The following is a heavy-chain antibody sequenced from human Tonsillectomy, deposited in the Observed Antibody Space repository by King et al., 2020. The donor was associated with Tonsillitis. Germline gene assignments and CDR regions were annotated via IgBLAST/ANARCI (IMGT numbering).Heavy chain of an antibody. V-gene: IGHV1-69*12. CDR1: GGTFSSYA. CDR2: IIPIFDIA. CDR3: TRESVDTTMGNYYYYGMDV. D-gene: IGHD5-18*01. J-gene: IGHJ6*02. Sequence: QLVQSGAEVKKPGSSVKVSCKASGGTFSSYAINWVRQAPGQGLEWMGGIIPIFDIANSAQKFQGRVTITADESTSTAYMERSSLRSEDTAVYYCTRESVDTTMGNYYYYGMDVWGRGTTVTVSS.